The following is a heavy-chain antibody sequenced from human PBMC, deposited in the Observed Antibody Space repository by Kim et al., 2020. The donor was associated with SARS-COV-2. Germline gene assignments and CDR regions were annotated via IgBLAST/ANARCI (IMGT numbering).Heavy chain of an antibody. CDR2: IWFDGSNK. CDR3: ARKSDDNVEGAFDI. J-gene: IGHJ3*02. D-gene: IGHD1-1*01. V-gene: IGHV3-33*01. Sequence: GGSLRLSCAASGFIFRNYGMHWVRQAPRKGLEWVTVIWFDGSNKYYRDSVKGRFTISRDNSKNMLYLEMKSLRAEDTAVYYCARKSDDNVEGAFDIWGQGTIVTVSS. CDR1: GFIFRNYG.